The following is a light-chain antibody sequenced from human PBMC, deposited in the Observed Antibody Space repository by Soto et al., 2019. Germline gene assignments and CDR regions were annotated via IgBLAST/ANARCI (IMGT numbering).Light chain of an antibody. Sequence: QSALTQPASVSGSPGQSITISCTGTSSDIGGCNFVSWYQQHPGKAPKLMIFDVTNRPSGVSNRFSGSKSGDTASLTISGLQAEDEADYYCSSYTSSITPVVFGGGTKLTVL. V-gene: IGLV2-14*01. CDR1: SSDIGGCNF. CDR2: DVT. J-gene: IGLJ2*01. CDR3: SSYTSSITPVV.